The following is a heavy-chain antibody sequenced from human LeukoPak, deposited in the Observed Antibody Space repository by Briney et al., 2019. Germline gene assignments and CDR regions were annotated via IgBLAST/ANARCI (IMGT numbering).Heavy chain of an antibody. J-gene: IGHJ4*02. D-gene: IGHD3-22*01. V-gene: IGHV4-38-2*02. CDR1: GYSISSGYF. Sequence: SETLSLTCTVSGYSISSGYFWGWIRQPPGQGLEWIGNIYHSGRTYYNPSLKSRVTISVDTSKNQFSLKLSSVTAADTAVYYCARPHYYDSSGYYDYWGQGTLVTVSS. CDR3: ARPHYYDSSGYYDY. CDR2: IYHSGRT.